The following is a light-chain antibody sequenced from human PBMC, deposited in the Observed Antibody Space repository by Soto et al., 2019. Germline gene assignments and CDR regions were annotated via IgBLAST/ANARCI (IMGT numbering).Light chain of an antibody. CDR1: NSNLGDYNL. CDR2: EVT. Sequence: QSALTQPASVSGAPGQSIAISCTGTNSNLGDYNLVSWFQQHPGEVPKLIIYEVTRRPSGVSNRFSGSKSGNTASLTISGLQAEDEAQYYCCSFVGISTFVFGTGTKVTVL. J-gene: IGLJ1*01. V-gene: IGLV2-23*02. CDR3: CSFVGISTFV.